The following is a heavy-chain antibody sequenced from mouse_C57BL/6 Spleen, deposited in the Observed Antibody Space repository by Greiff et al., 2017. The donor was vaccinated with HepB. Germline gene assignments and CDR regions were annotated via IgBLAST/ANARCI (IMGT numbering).Heavy chain of an antibody. Sequence: EVKLMESGPGLVKPSQSLSLTCSVTGYSITSGYYWNWIRQFPGNKLEWMGYISYDGSNNYNPSLKNRISITRDTSKNQFFLKLNSVTTEDTATYYCARADDYDVDYYAMDYWGQGTSVTVSS. CDR3: ARADDYDVDYYAMDY. J-gene: IGHJ4*01. D-gene: IGHD2-4*01. CDR1: GYSITSGYY. V-gene: IGHV3-6*01. CDR2: ISYDGSN.